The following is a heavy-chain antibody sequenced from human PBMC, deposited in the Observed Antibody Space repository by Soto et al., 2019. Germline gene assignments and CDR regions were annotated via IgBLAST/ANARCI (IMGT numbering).Heavy chain of an antibody. CDR3: ANLQLGREEVFDY. CDR1: GFTFKTYS. Sequence: ESGGGLVQPGGSLRLSCAASGFTFKTYSMNWVRQAPGKGLEWVSYISETSIAIYYRDYVKGRFTISRDNAKNTLYLQMNSLRDEDTAVYYCANLQLGREEVFDYWGQGTLVTVSS. J-gene: IGHJ4*02. D-gene: IGHD1-1*01. CDR2: ISETSIAI. V-gene: IGHV3-48*02.